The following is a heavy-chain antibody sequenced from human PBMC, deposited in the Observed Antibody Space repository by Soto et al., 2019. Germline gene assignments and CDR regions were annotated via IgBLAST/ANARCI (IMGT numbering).Heavy chain of an antibody. CDR1: GFTFSSYG. Sequence: SLRLSCAASGFTFSSYGMHWVRQAPGTGLEWVAVIWYDGSNKYYADSVKGRFTISRDNSKNTLDLQMNSLRAEDTAVYYCARDSKTYYDFWRGSPRAFDIGGQGTMVTVSS. CDR3: ARDSKTYYDFWRGSPRAFDI. D-gene: IGHD3-3*01. J-gene: IGHJ3*02. V-gene: IGHV3-33*01. CDR2: IWYDGSNK.